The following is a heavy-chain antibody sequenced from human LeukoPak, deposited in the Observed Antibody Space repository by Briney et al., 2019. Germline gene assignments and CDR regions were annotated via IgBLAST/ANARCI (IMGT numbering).Heavy chain of an antibody. J-gene: IGHJ3*02. CDR1: GGSISSGGYY. CDR2: IYYSGST. V-gene: IGHV4-31*03. Sequence: SQTLSLTCTVSGGSISSGGYYWSWIRQHPGKGLEWIGCIYYSGSTYYNPSLKGRVTISVDTSKNQFSLKLSSVTAADTAVYYCARDNVVLDCSSTSCLNMKGAFDIWGQGTMVTVSS. D-gene: IGHD2-2*01. CDR3: ARDNVVLDCSSTSCLNMKGAFDI.